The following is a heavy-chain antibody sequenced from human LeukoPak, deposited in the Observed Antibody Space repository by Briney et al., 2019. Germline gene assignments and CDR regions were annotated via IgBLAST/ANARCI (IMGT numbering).Heavy chain of an antibody. CDR3: ARDRSLYY. Sequence: PGGSLRLSCAASGFTFSSYAMSWVRQAPGKGLEWVANIKQDGSEKYYVASVKGRFTISRDNAKNSLFLQMNSLRAEDTAVYYCARDRSLYYWGQGTLVTVSS. J-gene: IGHJ4*02. CDR1: GFTFSSYA. CDR2: IKQDGSEK. V-gene: IGHV3-7*01.